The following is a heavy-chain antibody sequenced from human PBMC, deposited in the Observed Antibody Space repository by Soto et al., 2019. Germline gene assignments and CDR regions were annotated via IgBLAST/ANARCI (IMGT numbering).Heavy chain of an antibody. J-gene: IGHJ4*02. V-gene: IGHV4-39*01. CDR2: IYYSGST. Sequence: SETLSLTCTVSGGSISSSSYYWGWIRQPPGKGLEWIGSIYYSGSTYYNPSLKSRVTISVDTSKNQFSLKLSSVTAADTAVYYCARSTTYYDILTGYWGPYYFDYWGQGTLVTVS. D-gene: IGHD3-9*01. CDR1: GGSISSSSYY. CDR3: ARSTTYYDILTGYWGPYYFDY.